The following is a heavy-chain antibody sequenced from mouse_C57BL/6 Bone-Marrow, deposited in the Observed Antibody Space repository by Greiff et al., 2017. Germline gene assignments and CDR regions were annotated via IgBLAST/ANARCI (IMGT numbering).Heavy chain of an antibody. J-gene: IGHJ4*01. CDR3: APVDYYGSSYEYYAMDY. CDR1: GYSITSGYY. D-gene: IGHD1-1*01. CDR2: ISYDGSN. Sequence: EVQLVESGPGLVKPSQSLSLTCSVTGYSITSGYYWNWIRQFPGNKLEWMGYISYDGSNNYNPSLKNRISITRDTSKNQFFLKLNSVTTEDTATYYCAPVDYYGSSYEYYAMDYWGQGTSVTVSS. V-gene: IGHV3-6*01.